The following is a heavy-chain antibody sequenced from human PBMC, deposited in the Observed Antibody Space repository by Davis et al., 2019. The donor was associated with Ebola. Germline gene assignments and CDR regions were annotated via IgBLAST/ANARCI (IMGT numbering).Heavy chain of an antibody. CDR3: ARETVTTGTKAFDI. CDR2: INCNNGGT. D-gene: IGHD1-1*01. V-gene: IGHV1-2*02. CDR1: GYSVTGYY. J-gene: IGHJ3*02. Sequence: ASVKVSCKASGYSVTGYYIHWVRQAPGQGLEWMGSINCNNGGTNYVQKLQGRVTMTRDTSIGTAYMELSRLESDDTAVYYCARETVTTGTKAFDIWGQGTMVTVSS.